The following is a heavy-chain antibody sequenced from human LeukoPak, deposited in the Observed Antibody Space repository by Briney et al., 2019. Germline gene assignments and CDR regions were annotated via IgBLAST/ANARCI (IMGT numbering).Heavy chain of an antibody. CDR2: IIPIFGTA. D-gene: IGHD6-13*01. CDR3: ARGVPGIAAARVFDY. Sequence: VASVKVSCKASGGTLSSYAISWVRQAPGQGLEWMGGIIPIFGTANYAQKFQGRVTITADESTSTAYMELSSLRSEDTAVYYCARGVPGIAAARVFDYWGQGTLVTVSS. CDR1: GGTLSSYA. J-gene: IGHJ4*02. V-gene: IGHV1-69*01.